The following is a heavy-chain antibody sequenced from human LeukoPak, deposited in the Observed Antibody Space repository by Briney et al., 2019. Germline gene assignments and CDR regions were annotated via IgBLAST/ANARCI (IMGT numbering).Heavy chain of an antibody. CDR1: GGSISSGGYY. D-gene: IGHD3-22*01. V-gene: IGHV4-30-2*01. J-gene: IGHJ4*02. CDR3: ARDYYDSSGFFVDY. Sequence: PSETLSLTCTVSGGSISSGGYYWSWLRQPPGKGLEWIGYIYHSGSTYYNPSLKSRVTISVDRSKNQFSLKLSSVTAADTAVYYCARDYYDSSGFFVDYWGQGTLVTVSS. CDR2: IYHSGST.